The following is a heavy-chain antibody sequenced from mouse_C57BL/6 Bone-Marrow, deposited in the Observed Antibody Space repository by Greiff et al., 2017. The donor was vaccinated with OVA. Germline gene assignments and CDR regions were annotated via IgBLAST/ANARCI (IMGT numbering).Heavy chain of an antibody. CDR3: ARWEGFAY. D-gene: IGHD4-1*01. CDR2: IDPANGNT. CDR1: GFTIKNTY. Sequence: VQLQQSVAELVRPGASVKLSCTASGFTIKNTYMHWVKQRPEQGLEWIGRIDPANGNTKYAPKFQGKAPITADTSSNTAYLQLSSLTSEDTAIYYCARWEGFAYWGQGTLVTVSA. V-gene: IGHV14-3*01. J-gene: IGHJ3*01.